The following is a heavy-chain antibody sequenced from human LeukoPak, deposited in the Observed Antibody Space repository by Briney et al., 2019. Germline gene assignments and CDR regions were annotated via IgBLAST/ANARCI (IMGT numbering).Heavy chain of an antibody. CDR1: GFTFSSYG. CDR2: ISYHGSNK. J-gene: IGHJ4*02. V-gene: IGHV3-30*18. Sequence: PGGSLRLSCAASGFTFSSYGMHWVRQAPGKGLEWVAVISYHGSNKYYADSVKGRFTISRDNSKNTLYLQMNSLRAEDTAVYYCAKGDYYDSSGYYPLGYWGQGTLVTVSS. D-gene: IGHD3-22*01. CDR3: AKGDYYDSSGYYPLGY.